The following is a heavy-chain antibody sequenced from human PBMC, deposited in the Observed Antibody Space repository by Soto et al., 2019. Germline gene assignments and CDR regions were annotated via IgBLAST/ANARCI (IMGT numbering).Heavy chain of an antibody. CDR3: ARAVAVAADFDY. V-gene: IGHV1-3*01. CDR1: GYTFTCYA. J-gene: IGHJ4*02. Sequence: ASVKVSCKASGYTFTCYAMHWVRQAPGQRLEWMGWINAGNGNTKYSQKFQGRVTITRDTSASTAYMELSSLRSEDTAVYYCARAVAVAADFDYWGQGTLVTAPQ. CDR2: INAGNGNT. D-gene: IGHD6-19*01.